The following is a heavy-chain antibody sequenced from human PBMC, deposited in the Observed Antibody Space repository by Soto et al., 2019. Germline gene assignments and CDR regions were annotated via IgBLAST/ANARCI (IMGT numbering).Heavy chain of an antibody. CDR2: INPGRDFT. CDR3: ARVLFTFPKAYYGLDV. J-gene: IGHJ6*02. Sequence: QVQLVQSGAEVKKPGASVKISCKASGYTFTNYYLHWVRRAPGQGLDWMGIINPGRDFTNYAQKFQGRLTMTRDTSTSTVYMELSSLRSEDTAVYYCARVLFTFPKAYYGLDVWGQGTTVTVSS. V-gene: IGHV1-46*01. CDR1: GYTFTNYY. D-gene: IGHD3-10*02.